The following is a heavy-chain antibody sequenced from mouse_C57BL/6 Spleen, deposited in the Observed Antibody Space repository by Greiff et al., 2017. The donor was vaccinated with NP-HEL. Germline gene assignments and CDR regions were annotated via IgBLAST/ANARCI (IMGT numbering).Heavy chain of an antibody. CDR1: GYTFTDYN. CDR3: ARLVFITTVVAPMDY. J-gene: IGHJ4*01. D-gene: IGHD1-1*01. CDR2: INPNNGGT. Sequence: EVKLQESGPELVKPGASVKIPCKASGYTFTDYNMDWVKQSHGKSLEWIGDINPNNGGTIYNQKFKGKATLTVDKSSSTAYMELRSLTSEDTAVYYCARLVFITTVVAPMDYWGQGTSVTVSS. V-gene: IGHV1-18*01.